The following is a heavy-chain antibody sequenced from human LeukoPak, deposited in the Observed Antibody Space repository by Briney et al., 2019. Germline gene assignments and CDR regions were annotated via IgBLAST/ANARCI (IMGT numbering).Heavy chain of an antibody. D-gene: IGHD3-22*01. CDR3: ARESPMIPLAV. J-gene: IGHJ3*01. V-gene: IGHV4-4*07. CDR1: GGSISSYY. CDR2: IYTSGST. Sequence: SETLSLTCTVSGGSISSYYWSWIRQPAGRGLEWIGRIYTSGSTNYKTSLKSRVTMSVATSKNQFSLKLSSVTAADTAVYYCARESPMIPLAVWGQGTMVTVSS.